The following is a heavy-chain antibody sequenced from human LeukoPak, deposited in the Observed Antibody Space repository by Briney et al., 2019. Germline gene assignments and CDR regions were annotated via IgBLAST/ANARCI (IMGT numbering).Heavy chain of an antibody. D-gene: IGHD2-2*01. Sequence: PGGSLRLSCAASGFPFSSYSMNWVRQAPGKGLEWVSSISMSNFYIYYADSVKGRFTISRDNAKNSLYLQMNSLRAEDTAVYYCARDPSPRTSYYYYYMDVWGKGTTVTVSS. J-gene: IGHJ6*03. CDR2: ISMSNFYI. V-gene: IGHV3-21*01. CDR3: ARDPSPRTSYYYYYMDV. CDR1: GFPFSSYS.